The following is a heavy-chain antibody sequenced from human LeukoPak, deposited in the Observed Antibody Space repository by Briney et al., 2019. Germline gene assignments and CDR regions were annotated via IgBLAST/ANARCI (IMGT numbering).Heavy chain of an antibody. CDR3: AKDLGLYGFWSGYSN. J-gene: IGHJ4*02. CDR1: GFTFTDYG. CDR2: VRYDASDK. D-gene: IGHD3-3*01. V-gene: IGHV3-30*02. Sequence: PGGSLRLSCAASGFTFTDYGMHWVRQAPGKGLEWVAFVRYDASDKYYADSVKGRFTISRDNSKNTLYLQMNSLRAEDTAVYYCAKDLGLYGFWSGYSNWGQGTLVTVSS.